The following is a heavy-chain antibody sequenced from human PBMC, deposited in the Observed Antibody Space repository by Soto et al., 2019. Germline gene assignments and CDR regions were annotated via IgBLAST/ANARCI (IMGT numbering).Heavy chain of an antibody. CDR2: ITAGNGNT. Sequence: QVQLVQSGAEVQKPGASLKVSCKASGYTFTSYAMHWVRQAPGQRLEWMGWITAGNGNTKYSQKFQGRVTITRDTSASTAYMELSSLRSEDTSVYYCARTYYDFWSGYSAYYYYGMDFWGQGTTVTVSS. CDR1: GYTFTSYA. V-gene: IGHV1-3*01. CDR3: ARTYYDFWSGYSAYYYYGMDF. J-gene: IGHJ6*02. D-gene: IGHD3-3*01.